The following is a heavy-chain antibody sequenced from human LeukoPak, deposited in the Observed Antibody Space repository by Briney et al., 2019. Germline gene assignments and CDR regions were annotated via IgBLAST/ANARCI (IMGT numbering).Heavy chain of an antibody. CDR1: GYTLTELS. V-gene: IGHV1-24*01. CDR2: IDPEDGET. J-gene: IGHJ6*04. Sequence: ASVKVSCKVSGYTLTELSMHWVRQAPGKGLEWMGGIDPEDGETIYAQKFQGRVTMTEDTSTDTAYMELSSLRSEDTAVYYCATVVVVPAAIPKVDYYGMDVWGKGTTVTVSS. D-gene: IGHD2-2*01. CDR3: ATVVVVPAAIPKVDYYGMDV.